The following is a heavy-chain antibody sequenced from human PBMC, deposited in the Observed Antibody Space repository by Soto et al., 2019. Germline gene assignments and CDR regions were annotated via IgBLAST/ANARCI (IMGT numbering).Heavy chain of an antibody. CDR1: GGTFSSYA. J-gene: IGHJ6*02. Sequence: GASVKVSCKASGGTFSSYAISWVRQAPGQGLEWMGGIIPIFGTANYAQKFQGRVTITADESTSTAYMELSSLRSEDTAVYYCARVEVYCGGDCYRGMDVWGQGTTVTVSS. CDR2: IIPIFGTA. V-gene: IGHV1-69*13. CDR3: ARVEVYCGGDCYRGMDV. D-gene: IGHD2-21*02.